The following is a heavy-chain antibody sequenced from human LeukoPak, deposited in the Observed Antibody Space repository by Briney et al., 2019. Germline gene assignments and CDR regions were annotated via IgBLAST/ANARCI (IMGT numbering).Heavy chain of an antibody. CDR1: GFIFSAHA. D-gene: IGHD5-24*01. CDR3: ARDSVATLMDY. CDR2: ISYNGNNK. Sequence: GGSLRLSCAASGFIFSAHALHWVRQAPGKGLEWVALISYNGNNKYYADSVKGRFTISRDNSKSTLFLQMDSLGINDTAVYYCARDSVATLMDYWGQGTLVTVSS. V-gene: IGHV3-30*04. J-gene: IGHJ4*02.